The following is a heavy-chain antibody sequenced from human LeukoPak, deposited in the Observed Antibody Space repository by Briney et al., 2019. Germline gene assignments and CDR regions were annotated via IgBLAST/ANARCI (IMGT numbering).Heavy chain of an antibody. CDR3: ARSGTVTTWNY. Sequence: PSETLSLTCTVSGGSISSGGYYWSWIRQHPGKGLEWIGCIYYSGTTYYHPSLTSRVAISVDTSKNQFSLKLSSVTAADTAVYYCARSGTVTTWNYWGQGTLVTVSS. V-gene: IGHV4-31*03. D-gene: IGHD4-17*01. CDR1: GGSISSGGYY. CDR2: IYYSGTT. J-gene: IGHJ4*02.